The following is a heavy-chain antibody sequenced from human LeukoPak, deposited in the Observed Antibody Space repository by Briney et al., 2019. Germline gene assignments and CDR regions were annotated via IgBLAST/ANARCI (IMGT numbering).Heavy chain of an antibody. V-gene: IGHV3-23*01. CDR2: ISRSGGST. CDR1: GFTFSNYA. Sequence: GASLRLSCAASGFTFSNYAMGWVRQAPGKGLEWVSAISRSGGSTYYADSVKGRFTISRDIPKNTLYLQMNTLRADDTAVYYCARDHSGTFDFDYWGQGTLVTVSS. D-gene: IGHD1-26*01. CDR3: ARDHSGTFDFDY. J-gene: IGHJ4*02.